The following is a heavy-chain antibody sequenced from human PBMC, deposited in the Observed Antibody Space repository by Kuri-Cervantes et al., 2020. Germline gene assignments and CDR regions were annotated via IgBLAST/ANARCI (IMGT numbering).Heavy chain of an antibody. J-gene: IGHJ6*03. CDR2: IKQDGSER. Sequence: LSLTCAASGFTFSCYWMSWVRQAPGKGLEWVANIKQDGSERYYVDSLKGRFTISRDNAKSSLYLQMNSLRVEDTAVYYCARRRVFRGVESSYYYMDVWGKGTTVTVSS. V-gene: IGHV3-7*04. D-gene: IGHD3-10*01. CDR1: GFTFSCYW. CDR3: ARRRVFRGVESSYYYMDV.